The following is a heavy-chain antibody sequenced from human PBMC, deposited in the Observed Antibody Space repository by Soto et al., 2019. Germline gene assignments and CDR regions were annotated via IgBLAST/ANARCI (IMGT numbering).Heavy chain of an antibody. D-gene: IGHD1-26*01. J-gene: IGHJ5*02. V-gene: IGHV3-33*01. CDR3: ARGFGQDGSYSFEP. CDR1: GFTFSDYG. Sequence: QVQLVESGGGVVQPGRSLRLSCAASGFTFSDYGMHWLRQTPGKGLEWVALIWHDGNEKYYAESANGRFTVSRDNSKDTLSLKMVSLRAGDTALYYCARGFGQDGSYSFEPWGQGTLVAVSS. CDR2: IWHDGNEK.